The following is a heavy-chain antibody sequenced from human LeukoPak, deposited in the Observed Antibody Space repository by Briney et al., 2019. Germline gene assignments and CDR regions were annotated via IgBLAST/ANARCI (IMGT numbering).Heavy chain of an antibody. CDR2: ISYDGSNK. V-gene: IGHV3-30-3*01. CDR1: GFTFSSYA. D-gene: IGHD3-22*01. Sequence: GGSLRLSCAASGFTFSSYAMHWVRQAPGKGLEWVAAISYDGSNKYYADSVKGRFTISRDNSKNTLYLQMNSLRAEDTAVYYCAKDQDYYDSNSDAFDIWGQGTMVTVSS. CDR3: AKDQDYYDSNSDAFDI. J-gene: IGHJ3*02.